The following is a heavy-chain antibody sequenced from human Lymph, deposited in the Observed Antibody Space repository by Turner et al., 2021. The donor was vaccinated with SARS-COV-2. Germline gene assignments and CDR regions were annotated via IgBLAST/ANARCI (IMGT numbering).Heavy chain of an antibody. CDR3: ARDVERYNDFWSGYSGGYGMDV. Sequence: QVQLVQSGAEVKKPGASVKVSCKASVYTFTGSYMHWVRQAPGQGLEWMGWINPNSGGTNDAQKFQGRVTMTRDTSISAAYMELSRLRSDDTAVYYCARDVERYNDFWSGYSGGYGMDVWGQGTTVTVSS. J-gene: IGHJ6*02. D-gene: IGHD3-3*01. CDR2: INPNSGGT. V-gene: IGHV1-2*02. CDR1: VYTFTGSY.